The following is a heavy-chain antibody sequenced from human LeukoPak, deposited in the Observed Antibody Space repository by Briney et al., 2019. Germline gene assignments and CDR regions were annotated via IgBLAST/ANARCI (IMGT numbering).Heavy chain of an antibody. Sequence: GGSLRLSCAASGFTFSSYAMHWVRQAPGKGLEWVAVISYDGSNKYYADSVKGRFTISRDNSKNTLYLQMNSLRAEDTAVYYCARAVGATPNWGQGTLVTVSS. D-gene: IGHD1-26*01. CDR2: ISYDGSNK. CDR3: ARAVGATPN. V-gene: IGHV3-30*04. CDR1: GFTFSSYA. J-gene: IGHJ4*02.